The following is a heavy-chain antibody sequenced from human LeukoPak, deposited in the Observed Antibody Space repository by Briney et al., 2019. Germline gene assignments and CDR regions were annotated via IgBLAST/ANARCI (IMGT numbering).Heavy chain of an antibody. Sequence: SGTLSLTCTVSGGSISSYYWSWIRQPPGKGLEWIGYIYYSGSTNYNPSLKSRVTISVDTSKNQFSLKLSSVTAADTAVYYCARNDYGGNAEYFQHWGQGTLVTVSS. J-gene: IGHJ1*01. CDR2: IYYSGST. V-gene: IGHV4-59*01. D-gene: IGHD4-23*01. CDR1: GGSISSYY. CDR3: ARNDYGGNAEYFQH.